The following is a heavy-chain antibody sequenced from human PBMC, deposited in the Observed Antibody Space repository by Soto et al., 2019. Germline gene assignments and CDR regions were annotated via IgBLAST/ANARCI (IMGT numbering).Heavy chain of an antibody. V-gene: IGHV4-31*03. D-gene: IGHD3-9*01. CDR3: ATSYTGYLDN. J-gene: IGHJ4*02. CDR1: GGTMSSGSYY. Sequence: PSETLSLTCSVSGGTMSSGSYYWTWIRQHPGKGLEWIAYIYYSGNTYYNPSLRSRITISVDTSTNQFSLKVASVTDADTAVYYCATSYTGYLDNWAQGILVTVSS. CDR2: IYYSGNT.